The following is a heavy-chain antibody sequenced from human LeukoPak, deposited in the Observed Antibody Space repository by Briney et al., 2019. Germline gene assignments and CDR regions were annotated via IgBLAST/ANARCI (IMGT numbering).Heavy chain of an antibody. CDR1: GGTFSSCA. CDR3: AGRRDGYTLFDY. CDR2: IIPIFGTA. J-gene: IGHJ4*02. D-gene: IGHD5-24*01. V-gene: IGHV1-69*01. Sequence: GSSVTVSCKASGGTFSSCAISWVRQAPGQGLEWMGGIIPIFGTANYAQKFQGRVTITADESTSTAYMELSSLRSEDTAVYYCAGRRDGYTLFDYWGQGTLVTVSS.